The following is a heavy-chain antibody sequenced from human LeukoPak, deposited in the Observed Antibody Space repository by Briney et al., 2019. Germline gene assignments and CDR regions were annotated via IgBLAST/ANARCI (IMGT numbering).Heavy chain of an antibody. J-gene: IGHJ4*02. CDR3: ARESGSYEAYFDY. CDR1: GYTFTSYG. V-gene: IGHV1-18*01. CDR2: INAYNGNT. D-gene: IGHD1-26*01. Sequence: ASVKVSCTASGYTFTSYGFSWVRQAPGQGLEWMGWINAYNGNTNYAQKFQGRVTMTRDTSISTAYMELSRLRSDDTAVYYCARESGSYEAYFDYWGQGTLVTVSS.